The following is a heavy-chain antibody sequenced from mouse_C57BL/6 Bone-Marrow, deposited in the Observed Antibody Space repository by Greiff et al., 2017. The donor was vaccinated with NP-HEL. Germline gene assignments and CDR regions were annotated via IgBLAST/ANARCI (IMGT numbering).Heavy chain of an antibody. J-gene: IGHJ3*01. V-gene: IGHV5-9-1*02. Sequence: EVKLVESGEGLVKPGGSLTLSCAASGFTFSSYAMSWVRQTPEKRLEWVAYISSGGDYIYYAATVKGRFTIYSDNARDILYLQMSSLKSADTAMYSCTSDPMWAYWGRGTLVTVSA. D-gene: IGHD6-5*01. CDR1: GFTFSSYA. CDR3: TSDPMWAY. CDR2: ISSGGDYI.